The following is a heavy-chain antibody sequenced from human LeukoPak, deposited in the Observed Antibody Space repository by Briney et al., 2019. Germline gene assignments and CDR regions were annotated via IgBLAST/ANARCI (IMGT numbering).Heavy chain of an antibody. Sequence: PGGSLRLSCAASGFSFSSYWMYWVRQAPGKGLEWVSAISGSGGSTYYADSVKGRFTISRDNSKNTLYLQMNSLRAEDTAVYYCAKDYRSGYYSLGLDYWGQGTLVTVSS. CDR3: AKDYRSGYYSLGLDY. J-gene: IGHJ4*02. D-gene: IGHD3-22*01. V-gene: IGHV3-23*01. CDR2: ISGSGGST. CDR1: GFSFSSYW.